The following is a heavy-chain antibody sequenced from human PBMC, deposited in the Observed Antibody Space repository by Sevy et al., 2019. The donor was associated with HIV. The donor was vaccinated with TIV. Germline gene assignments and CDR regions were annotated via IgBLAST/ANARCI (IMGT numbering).Heavy chain of an antibody. CDR1: GFTFSIIY. Sequence: GGSLRLSCAASGFTFSIIYMNWVRQAPGKGLEWVANIKPDGSDKHYVDSAEGRFTISRDNAKNSLYLQMNSLRVEDTAMYYCAQETFGRFDSWGQGTLVTVSS. J-gene: IGHJ4*02. D-gene: IGHD1-26*01. CDR2: IKPDGSDK. V-gene: IGHV3-7*01. CDR3: AQETFGRFDS.